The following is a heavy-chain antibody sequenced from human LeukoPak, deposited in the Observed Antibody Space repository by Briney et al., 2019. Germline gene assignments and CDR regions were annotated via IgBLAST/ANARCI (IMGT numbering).Heavy chain of an antibody. CDR2: IDPSDSYT. CDR3: AGHSFDTVDAFDV. D-gene: IGHD2-15*01. CDR1: GYSFTSNW. V-gene: IGHV5-10-1*01. J-gene: IGHJ3*01. Sequence: GESLKISCKGSGYSFTSNWISWVRQMPRKGLEWMGRIDPSDSYTNYSPSFQGHVTISVDKSISTAYLQWRSLRASDTAMYFCAGHSFDTVDAFDVWGQGTIVTVSA.